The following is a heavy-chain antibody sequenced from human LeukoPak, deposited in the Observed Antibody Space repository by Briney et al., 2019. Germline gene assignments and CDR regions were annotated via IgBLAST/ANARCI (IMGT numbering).Heavy chain of an antibody. CDR3: ATSYSSGWSH. CDR1: GGSFSGYY. CDR2: INHSGST. V-gene: IGHV4-34*01. Sequence: PSETLSLTCAVYGGSFSGYYWSWIRQPPGKGLEWIGEINHSGSTNYNPSLKSRVTISVDTSKNQFSLKLSSVTAADTAVYYCATSYSSGWSHWGQGTLVTVSS. J-gene: IGHJ4*02. D-gene: IGHD6-19*01.